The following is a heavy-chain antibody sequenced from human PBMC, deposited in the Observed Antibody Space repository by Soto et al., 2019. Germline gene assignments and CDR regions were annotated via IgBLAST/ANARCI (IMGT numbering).Heavy chain of an antibody. J-gene: IGHJ6*02. CDR1: GYTFTGYY. V-gene: IGHV1-2*04. CDR2: INPNSGGT. CDR3: ARDGGSIAARRYYYGMDV. Sequence: ASVKVSCKASGYTFTGYYMHWVRQAPGQGLEWMGWINPNSGGTNYAQKFQGWVTMTRDTSISTAYMELSRLRSDDTAVYYCARDGGSIAARRYYYGMDVWGQGNTVTVS. D-gene: IGHD6-6*01.